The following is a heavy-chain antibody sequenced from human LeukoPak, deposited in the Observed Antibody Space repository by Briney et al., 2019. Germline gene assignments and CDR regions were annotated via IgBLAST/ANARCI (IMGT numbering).Heavy chain of an antibody. CDR1: GFTFSSDW. D-gene: IGHD6-19*01. J-gene: IGHJ1*01. CDR3: VRWGVTAGMQD. CDR2: VNADGSDT. Sequence: PGGSLRLSCEASGFTFSSDWMGWVRQAPGKGLEWVANVNADGSDTYHVDSVKGRFTISRSNAKKSLFLQMNSLRVEDTALYYCVRWGVTAGMQDWGQDTLITVS. V-gene: IGHV3-7*01.